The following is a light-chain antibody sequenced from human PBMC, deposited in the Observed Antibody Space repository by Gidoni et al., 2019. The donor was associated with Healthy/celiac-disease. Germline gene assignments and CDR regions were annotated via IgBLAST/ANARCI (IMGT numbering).Light chain of an antibody. CDR3: SSYAGSNNPYV. J-gene: IGLJ1*01. CDR1: SSDVGGYNY. Sequence: QSALPQPPSASGSPGQSVTISFTGTSSDVGGYNYVSWYQQHPGKAPKLMIYEVSKRPSGVPDRFSGSKSGNTASLTVSGLQAEDEADYYCSSYAGSNNPYVFGTGTKVTVL. CDR2: EVS. V-gene: IGLV2-8*01.